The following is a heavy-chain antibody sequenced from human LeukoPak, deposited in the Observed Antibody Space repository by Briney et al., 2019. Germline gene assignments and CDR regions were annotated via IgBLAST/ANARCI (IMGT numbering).Heavy chain of an antibody. Sequence: SETLSLNCTVSGGPISSYYWSWIRQPPGKGLEWIGYIYYSGSTNYNPSLKSRVTISVDTSKNQFSLKLSSVTAADTAVYYCARAPAYCSSTSCYAGGIDYWGQGTLVTVSS. CDR2: IYYSGST. J-gene: IGHJ4*02. V-gene: IGHV4-59*01. D-gene: IGHD2-2*01. CDR3: ARAPAYCSSTSCYAGGIDY. CDR1: GGPISSYY.